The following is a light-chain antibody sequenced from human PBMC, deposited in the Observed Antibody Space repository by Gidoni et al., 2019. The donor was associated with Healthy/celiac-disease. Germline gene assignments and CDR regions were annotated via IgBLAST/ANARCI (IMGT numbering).Light chain of an antibody. CDR3: QQSYSTPLT. CDR1: QSISSY. V-gene: IGKV1-39*01. Sequence: DIQMTQSPSSLSASVGDRVTITCRASQSISSYLNWYQQKPGKDPKLLIYAASSLQSGVPSRFSGSGSGTEFTLTISSLQPEDFATYYCQQSYSTPLTFGGGTKVEI. J-gene: IGKJ4*01. CDR2: AAS.